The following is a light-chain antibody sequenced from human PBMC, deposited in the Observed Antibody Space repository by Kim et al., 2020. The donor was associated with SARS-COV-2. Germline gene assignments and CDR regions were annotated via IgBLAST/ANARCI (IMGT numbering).Light chain of an antibody. CDR2: GAS. CDR1: QSIGSN. J-gene: IGKJ4*01. Sequence: VSPGERATLSCRASQSIGSNLAWYQQKPGQPPRLLVYGASTRATGIPARFSGSGSGTQFTLTISSLQSEDFAVYYCQQYSNWPLSFGGGTKVDIK. CDR3: QQYSNWPLS. V-gene: IGKV3-15*01.